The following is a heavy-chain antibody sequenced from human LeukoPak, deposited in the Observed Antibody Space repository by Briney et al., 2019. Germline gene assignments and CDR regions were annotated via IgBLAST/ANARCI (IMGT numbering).Heavy chain of an antibody. J-gene: IGHJ4*02. CDR2: ISGSRTSK. CDR3: ARDVGHNNSWPYFDL. Sequence: GGSLRLSCAASGFTFSSYSMNWVRQAPGKGLEWISHISGSRTSKYYADSVKGRFTISRDNAKNTVYLQMNSLRDEDTAVYYCARDVGHNNSWPYFDLWGRGTLVTVSS. V-gene: IGHV3-48*02. CDR1: GFTFSSYS. D-gene: IGHD6-13*01.